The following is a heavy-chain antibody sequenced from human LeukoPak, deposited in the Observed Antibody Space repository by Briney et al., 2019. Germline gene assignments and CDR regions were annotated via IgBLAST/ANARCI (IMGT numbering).Heavy chain of an antibody. CDR3: ARENTLITRVDFYYGMDV. CDR1: GYTFTLYY. Sequence: ASVKVSCKASGYTFTLYYMHWVRQAPGQGLEWMAVVNPSSGITTYGQKFQGRVAVTRDTSTSTVYMELSSLKSQDTAVYYCARENTLITRVDFYYGMDVWGQGTTVIVSS. J-gene: IGHJ6*02. V-gene: IGHV1-46*01. CDR2: VNPSSGIT. D-gene: IGHD2/OR15-2a*01.